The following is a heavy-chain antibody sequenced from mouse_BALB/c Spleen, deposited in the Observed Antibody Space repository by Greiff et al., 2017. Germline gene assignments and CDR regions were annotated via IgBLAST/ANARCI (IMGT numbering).Heavy chain of an antibody. V-gene: IGHV5-6-5*01. D-gene: IGHD1-1*01. J-gene: IGHJ4*01. CDR3: ARGSSSYDAMDY. CDR1: GFTFSSYA. CDR2: ISSGGST. Sequence: EVKLMESGGGLVKPGGSLKLSCAASGFTFSSYAMSWVRQTPEKRQEWVASISSGGSTYYPDSVKGRFTISRDNARNILYLQMSSLRSEDTAMYYCARGSSSYDAMDYWGQGTSVTVSS.